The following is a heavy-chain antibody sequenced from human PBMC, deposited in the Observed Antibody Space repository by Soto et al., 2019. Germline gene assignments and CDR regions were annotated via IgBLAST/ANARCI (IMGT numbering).Heavy chain of an antibody. V-gene: IGHV4-31*03. CDR2: IYYSGST. Sequence: SETLSLTCTVSGGSISSGGYYCSWIRQHPGKGLEWIGYIYYSGSTYYNPSLKSRVTISVDTSKNQFSLKLSSVTAADTAVYYCARGKVIAAVWNWFDPWGQGTLVTVSS. CDR1: GGSISSGGYY. CDR3: ARGKVIAAVWNWFDP. J-gene: IGHJ5*02. D-gene: IGHD6-13*01.